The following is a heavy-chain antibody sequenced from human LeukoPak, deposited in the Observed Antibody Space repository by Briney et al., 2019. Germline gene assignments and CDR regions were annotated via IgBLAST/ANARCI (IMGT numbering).Heavy chain of an antibody. CDR3: AREYYYDSSGYYYLDY. CDR2: IIPIFGTA. V-gene: IGHV1-69*01. J-gene: IGHJ4*02. CDR1: GGTFSSYA. D-gene: IGHD3-22*01. Sequence: SVKVSCKASGGTFSSYAISWVRQAPGQGLEWMGGIIPIFGTANYAQKFQGRVTITADESTSTAYMELSSLRSEDTAVYYCAREYYYDSSGYYYLDYWGQGTLVTVSS.